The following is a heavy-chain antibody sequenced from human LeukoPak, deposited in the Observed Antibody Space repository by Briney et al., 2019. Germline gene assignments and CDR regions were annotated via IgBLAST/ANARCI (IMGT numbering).Heavy chain of an antibody. V-gene: IGHV3-48*01. CDR3: AKEWKSSSSWYQYYFDS. Sequence: PGGSLRLSCAASGFTFSSYSMNWVRQAPGKGLEWVSYISSSSSTIYYADSVKGRFSISRDNSKNTLYLQMDSLRAEDTAIYYCAKEWKSSSSWYQYYFDSWGQGTLVTVSS. D-gene: IGHD6-13*01. J-gene: IGHJ4*02. CDR2: ISSSSSTI. CDR1: GFTFSSYS.